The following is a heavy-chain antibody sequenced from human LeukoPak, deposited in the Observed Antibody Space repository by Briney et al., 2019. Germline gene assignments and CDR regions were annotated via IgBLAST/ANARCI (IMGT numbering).Heavy chain of an antibody. CDR3: ARVYSALFDY. D-gene: IGHD4-11*01. CDR2: IYYSGST. CDR1: GYSISSSNW. V-gene: IGHV4-28*03. Sequence: SETLSLTCAVSGYSISSSNWWGWIRQPPGKGLEWIGYIYYSGSTYYNPSLKSRVTISVDTSKNQFSLKLSSVTAADTAVYYCARVYSALFDYWGQGTLVTVSS. J-gene: IGHJ4*02.